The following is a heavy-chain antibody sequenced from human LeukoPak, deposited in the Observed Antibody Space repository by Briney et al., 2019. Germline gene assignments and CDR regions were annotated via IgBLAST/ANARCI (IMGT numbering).Heavy chain of an antibody. Sequence: ASVKVSCKTSGYTFTDYYFHWVRQAPGQGLEWMGWINPNSGGTDYAQKFQGRVTMTRDTSISTAYMEVSRLRSDDTAVYYCARDYYDSSGYSRFDPWGQGTLVTVSS. D-gene: IGHD3-22*01. CDR3: ARDYYDSSGYSRFDP. V-gene: IGHV1-2*02. CDR1: GYTFTDYY. J-gene: IGHJ5*02. CDR2: INPNSGGT.